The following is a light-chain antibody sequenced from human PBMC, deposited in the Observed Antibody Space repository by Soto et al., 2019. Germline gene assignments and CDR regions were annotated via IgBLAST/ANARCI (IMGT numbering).Light chain of an antibody. CDR1: KNDIGVYDF. V-gene: IGLV2-8*01. CDR3: QSYDSSLSAYV. Sequence: QSALTQPPSASGSPGQSVTISCTGTKNDIGVYDFVSWYQHHPGKAPRLIIYEVVQRPSGVPDRFSGSKSGNTASLTVSGLQAEDEADYYCQSYDSSLSAYVFGTGTKVTVL. J-gene: IGLJ1*01. CDR2: EVV.